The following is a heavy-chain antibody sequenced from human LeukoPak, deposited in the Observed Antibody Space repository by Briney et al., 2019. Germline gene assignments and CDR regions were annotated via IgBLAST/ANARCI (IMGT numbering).Heavy chain of an antibody. Sequence: QPGGSLRLACSASGFNFSTYWMHWVRQAPGKGLVWVSRINSDGSSTRYADSVKGRFTISRDNAKNTLYLQMNSLRAEDTAVYLCGSGPTGFAWGQGTLVTVSS. J-gene: IGHJ5*02. V-gene: IGHV3-74*01. CDR3: GSGPTGFA. CDR1: GFNFSTYW. CDR2: INSDGSST. D-gene: IGHD1-14*01.